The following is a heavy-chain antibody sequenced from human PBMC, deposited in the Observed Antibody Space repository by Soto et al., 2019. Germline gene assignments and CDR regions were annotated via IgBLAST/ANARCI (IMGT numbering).Heavy chain of an antibody. CDR2: IWYDGSNK. Sequence: GGSLRLSCAASGFTFSSYGMHWVRQAPGKGLEWVAVIWYDGSNKYYADSVKGRFTISRDNSKNTLYLKMNSLRAEDTAVYYCARDRVAVAGIVSGRFDYWGQGTLVTVSS. J-gene: IGHJ4*02. CDR3: ARDRVAVAGIVSGRFDY. V-gene: IGHV3-33*01. CDR1: GFTFSSYG. D-gene: IGHD6-19*01.